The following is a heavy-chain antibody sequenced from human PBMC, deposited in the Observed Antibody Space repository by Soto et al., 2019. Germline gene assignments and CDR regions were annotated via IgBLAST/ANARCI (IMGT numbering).Heavy chain of an antibody. D-gene: IGHD5-12*01. Sequence: GGSLRLSCAASGVTFSSNGMHWVRQAPGKGLEWVGIIWYDGSNKYYADSVKGRFTISRDNSKNTLYLQMNSLRAEDTAMYYCARWKLVAPKIDAHDLWGQGTMVTVS. CDR3: ARWKLVAPKIDAHDL. V-gene: IGHV3-33*01. J-gene: IGHJ3*01. CDR2: IWYDGSNK. CDR1: GVTFSSNG.